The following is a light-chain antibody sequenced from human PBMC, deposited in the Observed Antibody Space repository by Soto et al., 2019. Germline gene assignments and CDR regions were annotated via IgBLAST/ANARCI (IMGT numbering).Light chain of an antibody. CDR3: QQYNSYSPFT. Sequence: DIQMTQSPSTLSASVGDRVTITCRASQSISSWLAWYQQKPGKAPTLLIYDASSLESGVPSRFSGSGCGTEFSLTISSLQADDDATDYCQQYNSYSPFTFGLGTKVEIK. V-gene: IGKV1-5*01. J-gene: IGKJ1*01. CDR2: DAS. CDR1: QSISSW.